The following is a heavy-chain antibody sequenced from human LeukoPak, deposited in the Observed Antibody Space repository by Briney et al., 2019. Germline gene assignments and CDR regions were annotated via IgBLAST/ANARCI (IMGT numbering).Heavy chain of an antibody. J-gene: IGHJ3*02. Sequence: SVKVSCKASGYTFTSYDISWVRQAPGQGLEWMGGIIPIFGTANYAQKFQGRVTITADESTSTAYMELSSLRSEDTAVYYCARGKIRSDAFDIWGQGTMVTVSS. CDR2: IIPIFGTA. CDR1: GYTFTSYD. CDR3: ARGKIRSDAFDI. V-gene: IGHV1-69*13.